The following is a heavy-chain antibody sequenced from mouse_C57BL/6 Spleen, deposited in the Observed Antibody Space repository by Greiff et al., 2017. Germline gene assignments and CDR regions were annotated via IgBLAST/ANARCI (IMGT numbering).Heavy chain of an antibody. CDR2: INPNNGGT. J-gene: IGHJ1*03. V-gene: IGHV1-18*01. CDR3: ASRLLRYGYFDV. CDR1: GYTFTDYN. Sequence: VQLKESGPELVKPGASVKIPCKASGYTFTDYNMDWVKQSHGKSLEWIGDINPNNGGTIYNQKFKGKATLTVDKSSSTAYMELRSLTSEDTAVYYCASRLLRYGYFDVWGTGTTVTVSS. D-gene: IGHD1-1*01.